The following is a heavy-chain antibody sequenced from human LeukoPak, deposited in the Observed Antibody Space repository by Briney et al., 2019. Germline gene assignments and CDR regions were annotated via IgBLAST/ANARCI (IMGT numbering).Heavy chain of an antibody. CDR1: GGSISSSSYY. J-gene: IGHJ3*02. V-gene: IGHV4-39*02. D-gene: IGHD6-13*01. CDR2: IYYSGST. CDR3: ARRWPKQQLVWDDAFDI. Sequence: SETLSLTCTVSGGSISSSSYYWGWIRQPPGKGLEWIGSIYYSGSTYYNPSLKSRVTISVDTSKNHFSLKLSSVTAADTAVYYCARRWPKQQLVWDDAFDIWGQGTMVTVSA.